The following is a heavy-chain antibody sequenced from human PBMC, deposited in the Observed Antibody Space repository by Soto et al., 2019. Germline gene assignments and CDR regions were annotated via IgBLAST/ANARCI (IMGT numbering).Heavy chain of an antibody. V-gene: IGHV4-30-2*01. D-gene: IGHD6-19*01. CDR2: IYHSGST. J-gene: IGHJ4*02. CDR1: GGSISSSDYS. CDR3: ARAGGLGAVAADY. Sequence: QLQLQESGSGLLEPSQTLALACGVSGGSISSSDYSWCGIRQPPGKGLEWIGYIYHSGSTYYNPSLKSRVTISVDRSKNQFSLKLSSVTAADTAVYYCARAGGLGAVAADYWGQGTLVTVSS.